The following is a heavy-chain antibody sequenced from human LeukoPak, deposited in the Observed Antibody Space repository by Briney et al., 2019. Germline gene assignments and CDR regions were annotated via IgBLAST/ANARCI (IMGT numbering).Heavy chain of an antibody. CDR2: ISYDGSNK. D-gene: IGHD3-22*01. Sequence: GRSLRLSCAASGFTFSSYAMHWVRQAPGKGLEWVAVISYDGSNKYYADSVKGRFTISRDNSKNTLYLQMNSLRAEDTAVYYCARDYDSSGYYYYGMDVWGQGTTVTVSS. J-gene: IGHJ6*02. CDR3: ARDYDSSGYYYYGMDV. CDR1: GFTFSSYA. V-gene: IGHV3-30-3*01.